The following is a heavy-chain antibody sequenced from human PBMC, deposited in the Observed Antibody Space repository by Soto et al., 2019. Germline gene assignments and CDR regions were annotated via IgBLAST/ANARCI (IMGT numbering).Heavy chain of an antibody. Sequence: ASVKVSGKASGYTVTGYYMHCVRQAPGQVLEWMGWINPNSGGTNYAQKFQGRVTMTRDTSISTVYMELSRLGSDDTALYYCARDYSGHGMDVWGQGTTVTFSS. V-gene: IGHV1-2*02. D-gene: IGHD1-26*01. CDR1: GYTVTGYY. CDR3: ARDYSGHGMDV. J-gene: IGHJ6*02. CDR2: INPNSGGT.